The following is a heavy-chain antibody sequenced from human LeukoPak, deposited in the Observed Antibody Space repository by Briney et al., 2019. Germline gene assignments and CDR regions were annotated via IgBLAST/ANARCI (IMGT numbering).Heavy chain of an antibody. CDR2: INSDESST. V-gene: IGHV3-74*01. CDR1: GFTFSSYW. D-gene: IGHD1-26*01. Sequence: GGSLRLSCAASGFTFSSYWMHWVRQAPGKGLVWVSRINSDESSTGYADSVKGRFTISRDNAKSTLYLRMNSLRAEDTAVYYCARGSREIAPYYFDYWGQGTLVTVSS. J-gene: IGHJ4*02. CDR3: ARGSREIAPYYFDY.